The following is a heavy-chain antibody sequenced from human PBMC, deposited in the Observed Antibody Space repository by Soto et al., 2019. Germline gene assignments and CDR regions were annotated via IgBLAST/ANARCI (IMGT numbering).Heavy chain of an antibody. J-gene: IGHJ6*02. CDR1: GYSFTNYW. CDR2: IFPGDSDI. Sequence: GESLKISCKGSGYSFTNYWIGLVLQMPGKGLDWMGVIFPGDSDIRYSPSFQGQVTISADKSISTAYLQWNSLKASDTAMYYCARHGQPTKYYYYQYGLDVWGQGTTVTVSS. V-gene: IGHV5-51*01. CDR3: ARHGQPTKYYYYQYGLDV. D-gene: IGHD1-1*01.